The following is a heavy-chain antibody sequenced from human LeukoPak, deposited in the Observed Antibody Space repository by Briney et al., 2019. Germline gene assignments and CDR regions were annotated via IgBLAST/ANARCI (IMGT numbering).Heavy chain of an antibody. D-gene: IGHD3-3*01. CDR2: IKPDGGDT. CDR3: ARGITIYGVMIIYFDS. V-gene: IGHV1-2*02. Sequence: GASVEVSCKASGYTFTDYYLHWVRQAPGHGLEWMGWIKPDGGDTNYAQRLQGRVTMTRDTSISTAYMELTNLSSDDTAVYYCARGITIYGVMIIYFDSWSQGTLVTVSS. J-gene: IGHJ4*02. CDR1: GYTFTDYY.